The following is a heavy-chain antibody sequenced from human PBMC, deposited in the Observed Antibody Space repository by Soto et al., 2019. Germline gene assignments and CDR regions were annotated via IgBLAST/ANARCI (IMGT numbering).Heavy chain of an antibody. CDR3: VKDLEGITMIVVVLDY. J-gene: IGHJ4*02. Sequence: VGSLRLSCAASGFTFSSYAMSWVRQAPGKGLEWVSAISGSGGSTYYADSVKGRFTISRDNSKNTLYLQMNSLRAEDTAVYYCVKDLEGITMIVVVLDYWGQGTLVTVSS. D-gene: IGHD3-22*01. CDR2: ISGSGGST. CDR1: GFTFSSYA. V-gene: IGHV3-23*01.